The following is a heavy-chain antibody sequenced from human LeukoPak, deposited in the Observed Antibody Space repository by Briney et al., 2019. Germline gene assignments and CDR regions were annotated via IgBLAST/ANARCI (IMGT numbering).Heavy chain of an antibody. Sequence: GGSLRLSCAASGFTFSSYAMHWVRQAPGKGLEWVAVISYDGSNKYYADSVKGRFTISRDNSKNTLYLQMNSLRAEDTAVYYCARDQQSIAARPGAFDIWGQGTMVTVSS. D-gene: IGHD6-6*01. CDR2: ISYDGSNK. J-gene: IGHJ3*02. V-gene: IGHV3-30-3*01. CDR3: ARDQQSIAARPGAFDI. CDR1: GFTFSSYA.